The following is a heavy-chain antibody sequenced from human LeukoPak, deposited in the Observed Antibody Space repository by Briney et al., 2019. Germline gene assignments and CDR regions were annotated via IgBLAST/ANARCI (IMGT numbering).Heavy chain of an antibody. Sequence: GGSLRLSCAASRFNVSSNYMSWVRQAPGKGLERVSVIHSGGSTYYADSVKGRFTKSRDNPKNALYLQMNYFIVEDTAVYYCARSYYDSSGYYPGAFDIWGQGTMVTVSS. CDR1: RFNVSSNY. V-gene: IGHV3-66*02. CDR2: IHSGGST. J-gene: IGHJ3*02. D-gene: IGHD3-22*01. CDR3: ARSYYDSSGYYPGAFDI.